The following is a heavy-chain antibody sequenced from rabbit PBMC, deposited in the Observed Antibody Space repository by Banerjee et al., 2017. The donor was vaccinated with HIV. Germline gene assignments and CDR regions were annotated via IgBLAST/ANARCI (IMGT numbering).Heavy chain of an antibody. Sequence: QSLEESGGDLVKPGASLKLSCKASGFTLSSYWMCWVRQAPGKGLELIACIYTGSSGSTYYTSWAKGRFTISKTSSTTVTLQMTCLTAADTATYFCARDAGTNAYTPIYFNLWGPGTLVTVS. CDR2: IYTGSSGST. CDR3: ARDAGTNAYTPIYFNL. V-gene: IGHV1S40*01. D-gene: IGHD8-1*01. CDR1: GFTLSSYW. J-gene: IGHJ4*01.